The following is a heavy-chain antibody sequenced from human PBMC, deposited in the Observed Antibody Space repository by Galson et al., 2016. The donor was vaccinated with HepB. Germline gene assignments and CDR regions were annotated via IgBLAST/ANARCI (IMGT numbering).Heavy chain of an antibody. CDR2: ISTNGGAI. CDR3: ARVREQQLLDAFDI. V-gene: IGHV3-48*01. Sequence: SLRLSCAASGFAFNSYTMNWVRQAPGKGLEWLSYISTNGGAIYYADSVKGRFTISRDNAQNLLFLQMNSLRAEDTALYYCARVREQQLLDAFDIWGQGTMVTVSS. J-gene: IGHJ3*02. CDR1: GFAFNSYT. D-gene: IGHD6-13*01.